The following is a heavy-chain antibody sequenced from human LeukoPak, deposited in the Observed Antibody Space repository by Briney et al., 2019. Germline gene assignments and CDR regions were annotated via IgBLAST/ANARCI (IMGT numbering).Heavy chain of an antibody. J-gene: IGHJ4*02. V-gene: IGHV3-30*04. CDR1: GFTFSSYA. CDR3: ASTYYYGSGSLLGNTFDY. D-gene: IGHD3-10*01. CDR2: ISYDGSNK. Sequence: GRSLRLSCAASGFTFSSYAMHWVRRAPGKGLEWVAVISYDGSNKYYADSVKGRFTISRDNSKNTLYLQMNSLRAEDTAVYYCASTYYYGSGSLLGNTFDYWGQGTLVTVSS.